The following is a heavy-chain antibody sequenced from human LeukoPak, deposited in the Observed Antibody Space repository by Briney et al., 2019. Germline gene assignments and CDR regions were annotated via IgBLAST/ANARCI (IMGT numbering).Heavy chain of an antibody. Sequence: GGSLRLSCAASGFTFSSYAMSWVRQAPGKGLEWVSAISGSGGSTYYADSVKGRFTISRDNSKNTLYLQMNSRRAEDTAVYYCANWVITMVRGVPARYFDYWGQGTLVTVSS. J-gene: IGHJ4*02. CDR3: ANWVITMVRGVPARYFDY. CDR2: ISGSGGST. V-gene: IGHV3-23*01. CDR1: GFTFSSYA. D-gene: IGHD3-10*01.